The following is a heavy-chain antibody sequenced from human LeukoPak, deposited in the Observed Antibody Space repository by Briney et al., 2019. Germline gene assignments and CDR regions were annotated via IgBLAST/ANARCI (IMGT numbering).Heavy chain of an antibody. D-gene: IGHD6-13*01. V-gene: IGHV1-69*04. CDR2: IIPILGIA. Sequence: SVKVSCKASGGTFSSYAISWVRRAPGQGLEWMGRIIPILGIANYAQKFQGRVTITADKSTSTAYMELSSLRSEDTAVYYCARRPSSSAPWFDPWGQGTLVTVSS. CDR1: GGTFSSYA. CDR3: ARRPSSSAPWFDP. J-gene: IGHJ5*02.